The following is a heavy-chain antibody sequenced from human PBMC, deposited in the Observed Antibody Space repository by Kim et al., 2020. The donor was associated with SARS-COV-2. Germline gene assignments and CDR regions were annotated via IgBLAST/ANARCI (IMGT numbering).Heavy chain of an antibody. V-gene: IGHV1-24*01. D-gene: IGHD5-12*01. J-gene: IGHJ4*02. CDR3: ATALDGYNRLFDY. Sequence: ASVKVSCKVSGYTLTELSMHWVRQAPGKGLEWMRGFDPEDGETIYAQKFQGRVTMTEDTSTDTAYMELSSLRSEDTAVYYCATALDGYNRLFDYWGQGTLVTVSS. CDR1: GYTLTELS. CDR2: FDPEDGET.